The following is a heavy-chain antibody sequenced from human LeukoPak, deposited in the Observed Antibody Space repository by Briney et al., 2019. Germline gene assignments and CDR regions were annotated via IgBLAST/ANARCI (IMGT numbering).Heavy chain of an antibody. V-gene: IGHV4-31*03. CDR1: GGSISSGGYY. J-gene: IGHJ6*04. D-gene: IGHD3-10*01. Sequence: TLSLTCTVSGGSISSGGYYWSWIRQHPGKGLEWIGYIYYSGSTYYNPSLKSRVTISVDTSKNQFSLKLSSVTAADTAVYYCARRKPSGSGSYYYYYYYGMDVWGKGTTVTVSS. CDR3: ARRKPSGSGSYYYYYYYGMDV. CDR2: IYYSGST.